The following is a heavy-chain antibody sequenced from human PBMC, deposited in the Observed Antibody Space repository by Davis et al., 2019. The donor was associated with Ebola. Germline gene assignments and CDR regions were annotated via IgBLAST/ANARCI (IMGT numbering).Heavy chain of an antibody. D-gene: IGHD3-3*01. Sequence: PGGSLRLSCTGSGYSFTSYWIGWVRQMPGKGLEWMGIIYPGDSDTCYSPSFQGQFTISADKSISTAYLQWSSLKASDTAMYYCARQYYDFWSGYSLDYYYYYMDVWGKGTTVTVPS. V-gene: IGHV5-51*01. J-gene: IGHJ6*03. CDR1: GYSFTSYW. CDR2: IYPGDSDT. CDR3: ARQYYDFWSGYSLDYYYYYMDV.